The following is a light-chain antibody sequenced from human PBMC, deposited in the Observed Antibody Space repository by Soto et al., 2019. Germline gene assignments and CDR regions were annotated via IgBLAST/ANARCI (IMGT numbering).Light chain of an antibody. CDR3: QQYNSYRRT. J-gene: IGKJ1*01. CDR1: QSISSW. V-gene: IGKV1-5*03. Sequence: DIQMTQSPSTLSASVGDRVTITCRASQSISSWLAWYQQKPGKAPKLLIYKASSLESGVPSRFGGSGSGTEFTLTISSLQPDDFATYYCQQYNSYRRTFGQGTKVEIK. CDR2: KAS.